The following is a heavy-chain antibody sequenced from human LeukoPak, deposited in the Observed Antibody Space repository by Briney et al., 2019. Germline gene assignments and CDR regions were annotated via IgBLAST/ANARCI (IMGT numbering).Heavy chain of an antibody. CDR3: ARDRSGNSGWYSYFDY. J-gene: IGHJ4*02. CDR1: GYTFTSYD. D-gene: IGHD6-19*01. CDR2: INPNSGDT. V-gene: IGHV1-2*02. Sequence: ASVKVSCKASGYTFTSYDINWVRQATGQGLEWMGWINPNSGDTNYAQKFQGRVTMTRDTSISTPYMELSRLRSDDTAVYYCARDRSGNSGWYSYFDYWGQGTLVTVSS.